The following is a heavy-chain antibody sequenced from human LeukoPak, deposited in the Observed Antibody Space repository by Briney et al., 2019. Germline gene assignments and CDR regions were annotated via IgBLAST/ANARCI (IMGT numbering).Heavy chain of an antibody. CDR2: IYSGGST. V-gene: IGHV3-53*01. D-gene: IGHD4-11*01. CDR3: AKDPLTTVDFDY. J-gene: IGHJ4*02. Sequence: GGSLRLSCAASGFTVSSNYMSWVRQAPGKGLEWVSVIYSGGSTYYADSVKGRFTISRDNSKDTLYLQMNSLRAEDTAVYYCAKDPLTTVDFDYWGQGTLVTVSS. CDR1: GFTVSSNY.